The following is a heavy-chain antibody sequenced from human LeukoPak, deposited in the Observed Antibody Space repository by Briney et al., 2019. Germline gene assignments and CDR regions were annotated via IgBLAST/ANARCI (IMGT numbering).Heavy chain of an antibody. CDR3: AKVLWFGELYSSFYGMDV. CDR1: GFTFSNYD. CDR2: ISYDGSNK. V-gene: IGHV3-30*18. D-gene: IGHD3-10*01. J-gene: IGHJ6*02. Sequence: GGSLRLSCAASGFTFSNYDMLWVRQAPGKGLEWVAAISYDGSNKYYADSVTGRFTISRDNSKNTLYLQMNSLRAEDTAVNYCAKVLWFGELYSSFYGMDVWGQGTTVTVSS.